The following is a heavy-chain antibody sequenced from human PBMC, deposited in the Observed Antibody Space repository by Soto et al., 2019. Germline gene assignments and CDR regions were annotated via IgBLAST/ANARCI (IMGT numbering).Heavy chain of an antibody. V-gene: IGHV3-23*01. CDR2: VGTGGTA. CDR3: GPYRPAAWRRYFQH. D-gene: IGHD3-3*01. J-gene: IGHJ1*01. CDR1: GFTFSSHA. Sequence: GVSLRLSCAASGFTFSSHAMRRVRQAPGKGLEWVSAVGTGGTAYYADSVKGRFTISRDNSKNTLYLQMNSLRAEDTAVYYCGPYRPAAWRRYFQHWGQGTLVTVSS.